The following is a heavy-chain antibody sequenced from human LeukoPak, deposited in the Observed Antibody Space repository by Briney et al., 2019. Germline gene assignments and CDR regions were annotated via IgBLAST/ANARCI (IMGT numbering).Heavy chain of an antibody. D-gene: IGHD3-3*01. J-gene: IGHJ5*02. CDR2: IYYSGST. CDR1: GGSISSYY. Sequence: KPSETLSLTCTVSGGSISSYYWSWIRQPPGKGLEWIGYIYYSGSTNYNLSLKSRVTISVDTSKNQFSLKLSPVTAADTAVYYCARELAHYDFWSGYYTKGWFDPWGQGTLVTVSS. V-gene: IGHV4-59*01. CDR3: ARELAHYDFWSGYYTKGWFDP.